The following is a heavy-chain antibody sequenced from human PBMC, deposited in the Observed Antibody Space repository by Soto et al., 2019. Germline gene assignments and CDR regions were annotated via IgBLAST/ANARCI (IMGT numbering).Heavy chain of an antibody. D-gene: IGHD3-10*01. J-gene: IGHJ6*03. CDR3: AKDTRRFGVNYYYMDV. CDR1: GFTFDDYA. Sequence: GGSLRLSCAASGFTFDDYAMHWVRQAPGKGLEWVSGISWNSGSIGYADSVKGRFTISRDNAKNSLYLQMNSLRAEDTALYYCAKDTRRFGVNYYYMDVWGKGTTVTVSS. CDR2: ISWNSGSI. V-gene: IGHV3-9*01.